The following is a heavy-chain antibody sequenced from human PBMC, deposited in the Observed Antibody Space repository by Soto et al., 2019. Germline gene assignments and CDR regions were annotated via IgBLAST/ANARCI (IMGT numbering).Heavy chain of an antibody. V-gene: IGHV1-69*02. CDR3: ARQGDYGDYPGYFQH. CDR2: IIPILGIA. D-gene: IGHD4-17*01. Sequence: SVKVSCKASGGTFSSYTISWVRQAPGQGLEWMRRIIPILGIANYAQKFQGRVTITADKSTSTAYMELSSLRSEDTAVYYCARQGDYGDYPGYFQHWGQGTLVTVSS. J-gene: IGHJ1*01. CDR1: GGTFSSYT.